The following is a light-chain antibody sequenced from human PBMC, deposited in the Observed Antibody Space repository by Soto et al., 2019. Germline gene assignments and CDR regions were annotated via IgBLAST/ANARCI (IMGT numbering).Light chain of an antibody. CDR1: SSDVGGYNY. Sequence: QSVLTQPPSASGSPGQSVTISCTGTSSDVGGYNYVSWYQQHPGKAPKLMIYEVTKRPSGVPDRFSGSKSGNTASLTVSGLLAEDEADYYCCSYAGINNVVFGGGTQLTVL. CDR3: CSYAGINNVV. V-gene: IGLV2-8*01. J-gene: IGLJ3*02. CDR2: EVT.